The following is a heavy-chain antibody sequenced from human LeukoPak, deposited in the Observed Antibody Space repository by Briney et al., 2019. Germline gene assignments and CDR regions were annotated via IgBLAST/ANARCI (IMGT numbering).Heavy chain of an antibody. CDR2: IIPILGIA. J-gene: IGHJ3*02. CDR3: ARVRGAFDI. V-gene: IGHV1-69*02. CDR1: RGTFSSYT. Sequence: ASVKVSCKASRGTFSSYTISWVRQAPGQGLEWMGSIIPILGIANYAQKFQGRVTIAADKTTSTTYMEVSSLKSEATAVYYCARVRGAFDIWGQGTMVTVSS.